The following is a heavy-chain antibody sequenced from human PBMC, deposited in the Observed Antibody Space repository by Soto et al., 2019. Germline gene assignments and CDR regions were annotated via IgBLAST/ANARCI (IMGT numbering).Heavy chain of an antibody. Sequence: SETLSLTCTVSGGSIDYYDWTWIRQPPGKGLEWIGYVSDSGSTKYNPALRSRGTISVDTSKNRFSLRLNSVTAADTAVYYCAEERKISSGPSPLSNYGMDVWGQGTTVTVSS. D-gene: IGHD6-19*01. CDR2: VSDSGST. CDR1: GGSIDYYD. V-gene: IGHV4-59*03. J-gene: IGHJ6*02. CDR3: AEERKISSGPSPLSNYGMDV.